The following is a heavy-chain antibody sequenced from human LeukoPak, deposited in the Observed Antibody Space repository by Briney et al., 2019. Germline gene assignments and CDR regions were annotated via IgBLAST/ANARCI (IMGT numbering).Heavy chain of an antibody. CDR3: ARSIAVAGPLYYFDY. V-gene: IGHV4-59*01. Sequence: PSETLSLTCTVSGGSISSYYWSWIRQPPGKGPEWIGYIYYSGSTNYNPSLKSRVTISVDTSKNQFSLKLSSVTAADTAVYYCARSIAVAGPLYYFDYWGQGTLVTVSS. CDR2: IYYSGST. J-gene: IGHJ4*02. D-gene: IGHD6-19*01. CDR1: GGSISSYY.